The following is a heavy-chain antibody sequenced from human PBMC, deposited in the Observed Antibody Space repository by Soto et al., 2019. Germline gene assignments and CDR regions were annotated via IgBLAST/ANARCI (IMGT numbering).Heavy chain of an antibody. CDR3: ARNRSGDYVLAY. V-gene: IGHV3-30-3*01. CDR2: ISYDGSNK. D-gene: IGHD4-17*01. Sequence: PGGSLRLSCAASGFTFSSYAMHWVRQAPGKGLEWVAIISYDGSNKYYADSVKGRFTISRDNSKNTLYLQMNSLRAEDTAVYYCARNRSGDYVLAYWGQGTLVTVSS. J-gene: IGHJ4*02. CDR1: GFTFSSYA.